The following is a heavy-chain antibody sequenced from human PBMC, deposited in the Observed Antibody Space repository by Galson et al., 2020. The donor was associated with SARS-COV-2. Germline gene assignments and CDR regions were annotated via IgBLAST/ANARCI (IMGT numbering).Heavy chain of an antibody. Sequence: KMSGPTLVKPTQTLTLTCTFSGFSLSTSGVGVGWIRQPPGKALEWLALIYWDDHKRYSPSLKSRLTITKDTSKNQVVLTMTNMDPVDTATYYCARRSLNWNLGYFDYWGQGTLVTVSS. D-gene: IGHD1-7*01. CDR3: ARRSLNWNLGYFDY. J-gene: IGHJ4*02. CDR2: IYWDDHK. V-gene: IGHV2-5*02. CDR1: GFSLSTSGVG.